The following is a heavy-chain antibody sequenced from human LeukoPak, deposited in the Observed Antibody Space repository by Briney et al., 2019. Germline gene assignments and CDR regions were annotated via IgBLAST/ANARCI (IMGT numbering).Heavy chain of an antibody. CDR2: IYYSGST. V-gene: IGHV4-59*08. D-gene: IGHD3-22*01. J-gene: IGHJ4*02. Sequence: SETLSLTCTVSGGSISSYYWSWIRQPPGRGLEWIGYIYYSGSTNYNPSLKSRVTISLDTSKNQFSLKLSSVTAADTAVYYCARQGEYDSSGYYPLDYWGQGTLVTVSS. CDR3: ARQGEYDSSGYYPLDY. CDR1: GGSISSYY.